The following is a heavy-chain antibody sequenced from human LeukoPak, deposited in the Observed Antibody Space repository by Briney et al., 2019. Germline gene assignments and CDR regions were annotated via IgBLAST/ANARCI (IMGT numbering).Heavy chain of an antibody. D-gene: IGHD6-19*01. CDR3: ARHAGQWLVGWYFDL. CDR1: GGSISSGSYY. CDR2: IYTSGST. V-gene: IGHV4-61*02. J-gene: IGHJ2*01. Sequence: SETLSLTCTVSGGSISSGSYYWSWIRQPAGKGLEWIGRIYTSGSTNYNPSLKSRVTISVDTSNSQFCLRLRSVTAADTAVYYCARHAGQWLVGWYFDLWGRGTLVRVSS.